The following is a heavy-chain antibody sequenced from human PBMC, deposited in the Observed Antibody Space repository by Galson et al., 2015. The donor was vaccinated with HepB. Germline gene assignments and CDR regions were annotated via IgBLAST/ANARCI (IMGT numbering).Heavy chain of an antibody. CDR2: INPSGGST. D-gene: IGHD2-15*01. CDR3: AASYSSYYYYMDV. CDR1: GYTFTSYY. V-gene: IGHV1-46*01. J-gene: IGHJ6*03. Sequence: SVKVSCKASGYTFTSYYMHWVRQAPGQGLEWMGIINPSGGSTSYAQKFQGRVTMTRDTSTSTVYMELSSLRSEDTAVYYCAASYSSYYYYMDVWGKGTTVTVSS.